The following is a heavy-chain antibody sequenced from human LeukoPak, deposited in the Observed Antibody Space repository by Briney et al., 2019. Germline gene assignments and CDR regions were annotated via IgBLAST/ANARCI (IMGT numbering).Heavy chain of an antibody. CDR2: ISNGDGTI. Sequence: AGGSLRLSCAASGFTFSTYEMNWVRQAPGKGLEWVSYISNGDGTIHYADSVKGRFTISRDNAKNSLYLQMNSLRVADTAVYYCARVGYSRTWHSGSAFYRWGQVTMVTVSS. V-gene: IGHV3-48*03. CDR1: GFTFSTYE. CDR3: ARVGYSRTWHSGSAFYR. J-gene: IGHJ3*02. D-gene: IGHD6-13*01.